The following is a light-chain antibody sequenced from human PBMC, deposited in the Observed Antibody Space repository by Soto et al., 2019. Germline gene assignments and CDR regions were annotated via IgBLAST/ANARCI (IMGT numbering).Light chain of an antibody. V-gene: IGLV2-14*01. CDR1: SSGVGGENY. J-gene: IGLJ2*01. Sequence: QSVLTQPASVSGSPGQSIAISCTGNSSGVGGENYVSWYQHHPGKAPKLMIYEVSNRPSGVSNRFSGSKSGNTASLTISGLQPEDEGDYYCSSYTTTTTVLLFGGGTKLTVL. CDR2: EVS. CDR3: SSYTTTTTVLL.